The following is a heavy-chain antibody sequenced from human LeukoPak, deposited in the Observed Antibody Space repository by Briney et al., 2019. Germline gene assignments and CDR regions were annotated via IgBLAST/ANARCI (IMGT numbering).Heavy chain of an antibody. CDR2: INHSGST. CDR3: ARQPTSSSLFDS. CDR1: GGSFSGYY. J-gene: IGHJ4*02. V-gene: IGHV4-34*01. Sequence: SETLSLTCAVYGGSFSGYYWSWIRQPPGKGLEWIGEINHSGSTNYNPSLKSRVTISVDTSKNQFSLKLSSVTAADTAVYYCARQPTSSSLFDSWGQGTLVTVSS. D-gene: IGHD2-2*01.